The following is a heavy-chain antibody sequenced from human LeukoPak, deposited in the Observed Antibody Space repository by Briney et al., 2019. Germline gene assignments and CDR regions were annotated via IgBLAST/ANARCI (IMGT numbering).Heavy chain of an antibody. J-gene: IGHJ4*02. V-gene: IGHV3-23*01. CDR1: GFTFSSYA. D-gene: IGHD6-13*01. CDR3: AKDRGGSGWSQVFDY. Sequence: PGGSLRLSCAASGFTFSSYAMSWVRQAPGKGLEWVSSISGSGDSTYYADSVKGRFTISRDNSKNTLYLQMNSLRAEDTAVYYCAKDRGGSGWSQVFDYWGQGNLVTVSS. CDR2: ISGSGDST.